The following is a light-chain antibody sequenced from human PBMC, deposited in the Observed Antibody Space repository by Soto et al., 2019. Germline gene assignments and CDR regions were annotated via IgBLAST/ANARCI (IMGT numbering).Light chain of an antibody. J-gene: IGLJ1*01. CDR1: ISDVGGYNS. V-gene: IGLV2-8*01. CDR3: SSYAGSNNFV. CDR2: EVT. Sequence: QSALTQPPSASGSPGQSVTISCTGTISDVGGYNSVSWYQQHPGEAPKLMIYEVTKRPSGVPDRFSGSKSGNTASLTVSGFQAEDEADYYCSSYAGSNNFVFGTGTKLTVL.